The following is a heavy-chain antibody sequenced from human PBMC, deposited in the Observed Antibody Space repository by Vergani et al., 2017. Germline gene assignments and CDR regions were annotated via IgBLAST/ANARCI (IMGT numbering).Heavy chain of an antibody. Sequence: QLQLQESGPGLVKPSETLSLTCTVSGGSISSSSYYWGWIRQPPGKGLEWIGSIYYSGSTYYNPSLKSRVTISVDTSKNQFSLKLSSVTAADTAVYYCARGLWFGELSLWGQGTLVTVSS. J-gene: IGHJ4*02. CDR2: IYYSGST. CDR3: ARGLWFGELSL. CDR1: GGSISSSSYY. V-gene: IGHV4-39*07. D-gene: IGHD3-10*01.